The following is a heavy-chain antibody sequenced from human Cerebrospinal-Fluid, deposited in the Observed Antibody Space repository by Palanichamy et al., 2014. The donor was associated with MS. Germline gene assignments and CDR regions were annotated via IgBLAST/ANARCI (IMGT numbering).Heavy chain of an antibody. Sequence: QVQLVQSGAEVKKPGSPVKVSCKASGGTFSSYAFSWVRQAPGQGLEWMGGIIPIFGSANYAQKFQGRSGGDISADESTSTAYMELSSLRSEDTAVYYCARGGGGSYYQKYYYAMDVWGQGTTVTVS. CDR1: GGTFSSYA. D-gene: IGHD1-26*01. CDR2: IIPIFGSA. CDR3: ARGGGGSYYQKYYYAMDV. V-gene: IGHV1-69*01. J-gene: IGHJ6*02.